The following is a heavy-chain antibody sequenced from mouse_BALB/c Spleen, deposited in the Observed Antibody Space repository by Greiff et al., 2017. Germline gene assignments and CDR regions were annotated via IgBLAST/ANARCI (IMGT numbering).Heavy chain of an antibody. CDR2: ISDGGSYT. CDR3: AREPIYYDYDGFAY. CDR1: GFTFSDYY. V-gene: IGHV5-4*02. D-gene: IGHD2-4*01. J-gene: IGHJ3*01. Sequence: EVNLVESGGGLVKPGGSLKLSCAASGFTFSDYYMYWVRQTPEKRLEWVATISDGGSYTYYPDSVKGRFTISRDNAKNNLYLQMSSLKSEDTAMYYCAREPIYYDYDGFAYWGQGTLVTVSA.